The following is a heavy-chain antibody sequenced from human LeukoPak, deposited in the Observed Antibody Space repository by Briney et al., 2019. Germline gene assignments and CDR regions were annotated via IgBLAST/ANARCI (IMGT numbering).Heavy chain of an antibody. D-gene: IGHD6-25*01. Sequence: PGGSLRLSCAASGFTFSSYAMSWLRQAPGKGLEWVSAISGSGGSTYYADSVKGRFTISRDNSKNTIYLQMNSLRAEDTAVYYCAKDLAYSSGYYVGYFHYWGQGTLVTVSS. J-gene: IGHJ4*02. CDR1: GFTFSSYA. CDR2: ISGSGGST. CDR3: AKDLAYSSGYYVGYFHY. V-gene: IGHV3-23*01.